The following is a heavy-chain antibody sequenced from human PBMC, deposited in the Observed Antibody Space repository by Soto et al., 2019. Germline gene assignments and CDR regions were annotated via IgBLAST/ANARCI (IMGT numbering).Heavy chain of an antibody. V-gene: IGHV1-2*04. CDR1: GYTFTGYY. CDR3: ARDRGIGPPGEKPRQNWFDP. CDR2: INPNSGGT. D-gene: IGHD3-10*01. Sequence: GASVKASCKASGYTFTGYYMHWVRQAPGQGLEWMGWINPNSGGTNYAQKFQGWVTMTRDTSISTAYMELSRLRSDDTAVYYCARDRGIGPPGEKPRQNWFDPWGQGTLVTVSS. J-gene: IGHJ5*02.